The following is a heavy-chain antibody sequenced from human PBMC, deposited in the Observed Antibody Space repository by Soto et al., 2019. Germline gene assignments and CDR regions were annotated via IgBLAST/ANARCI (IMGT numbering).Heavy chain of an antibody. Sequence: QVQLQQWGAGLLKPSETLSLTCAVYGGSFSGYYWSWIRQPPGKGLEWIGEINHSGSTNYNPSLTRXXTXSGXTATNQFSLKLSAVTAADTAVYYWARGIAAEIFDYWGQGTLVTVSS. CDR2: INHSGST. D-gene: IGHD6-13*01. V-gene: IGHV4-34*01. CDR1: GGSFSGYY. J-gene: IGHJ4*02. CDR3: ARGIAAEIFDY.